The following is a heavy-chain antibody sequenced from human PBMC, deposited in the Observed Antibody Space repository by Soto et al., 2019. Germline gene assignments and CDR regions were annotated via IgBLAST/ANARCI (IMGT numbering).Heavy chain of an antibody. CDR1: GGSISSSNW. D-gene: IGHD5-18*01. V-gene: IGHV4-4*02. J-gene: IGHJ4*02. CDR2: IYHSGST. Sequence: SETXSLTCAVSGGSISSSNWCSWVRQPPGKGLEWIGEIYHSGSTNYNPSLKSRVTISVDKSKNQFSLKLSSVTAADMAVYYCTKTSRVTFGYWGQGTLVTVSS. CDR3: TKTSRVTFGY.